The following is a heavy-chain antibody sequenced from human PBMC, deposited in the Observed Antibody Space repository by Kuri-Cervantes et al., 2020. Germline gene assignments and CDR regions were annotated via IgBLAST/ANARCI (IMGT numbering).Heavy chain of an antibody. CDR2: ISGTGDII. V-gene: IGHV3-11*01. J-gene: IGHJ4*02. Sequence: GESLKISCVGSGFTFSDDYMSWIRQAPGKGLEWVSYISGTGDIIYYADSVKGRFTISRDNAQNSLYLQMNSLRAEDTALYYCARGTRYDYVWGSFDYWGQGALVTVSS. CDR1: GFTFSDDY. CDR3: ARGTRYDYVWGSFDY. D-gene: IGHD3-16*01.